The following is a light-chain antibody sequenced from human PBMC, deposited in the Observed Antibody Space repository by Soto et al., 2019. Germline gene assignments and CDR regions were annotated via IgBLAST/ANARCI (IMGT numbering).Light chain of an antibody. J-gene: IGLJ7*01. CDR1: TSNIGNYY. CDR2: RDD. CDR3: AAWDDSMSGPV. Sequence: QSVLTQPPSASGTPGQRVTISCSGSTSNIGNYYVYWYQHLPGTAPKLLICRDDQRPSGVPDRFSASKSGTSASLAISRLRSEDEADYYCAAWDDSMSGPVFGGGTQLTVL. V-gene: IGLV1-47*01.